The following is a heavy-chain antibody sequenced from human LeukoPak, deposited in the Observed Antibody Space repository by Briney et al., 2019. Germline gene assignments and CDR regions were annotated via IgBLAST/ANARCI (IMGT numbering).Heavy chain of an antibody. CDR3: ARECRSGSYYPANWFDP. CDR2: IYYSGST. D-gene: IGHD3-10*01. CDR1: GGSISSGGYY. V-gene: IGHV4-31*03. Sequence: PSETLSLTCTVSGGSISSGGYYWSWIRQHPGKGLEWIGYIYYSGSTYYNPSLKSRVTISVDTSKNQFSLKLSSVTAADTAVYYCARECRSGSYYPANWFDPWGQGTLVTVSS. J-gene: IGHJ5*02.